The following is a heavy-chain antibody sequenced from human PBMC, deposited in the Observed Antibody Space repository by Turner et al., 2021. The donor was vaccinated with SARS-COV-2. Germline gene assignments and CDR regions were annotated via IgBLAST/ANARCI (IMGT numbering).Heavy chain of an antibody. D-gene: IGHD5-18*01. CDR1: GYTFTSYD. CDR2: MNPNSGNT. CDR3: ARTFTAMVRVDY. Sequence: QVQLVQSGAEVKTPEASVKVPCKASGYTFTSYDLNWVRQATGQGLEWRGWMNPNSGNTGYAQKFQGRVTMTRNTSISTAYMELSSLRSEDTAVYYCARTFTAMVRVDYWGQGTLVTVSS. V-gene: IGHV1-8*01. J-gene: IGHJ4*02.